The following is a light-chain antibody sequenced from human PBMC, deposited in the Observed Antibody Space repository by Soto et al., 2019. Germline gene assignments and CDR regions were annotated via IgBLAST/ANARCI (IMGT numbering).Light chain of an antibody. CDR1: QLINNY. J-gene: IGKJ4*01. Sequence: DIQMTQSPSSLSASVGDRVTITCRANQLINNYLNWYQQKPGKAPKLLIYAASSLQNGAPSRFSGSGSGTDFTLTISSLQPEDSASYFCQQSIRAPLTFGGGTKVEV. V-gene: IGKV1-39*01. CDR2: AAS. CDR3: QQSIRAPLT.